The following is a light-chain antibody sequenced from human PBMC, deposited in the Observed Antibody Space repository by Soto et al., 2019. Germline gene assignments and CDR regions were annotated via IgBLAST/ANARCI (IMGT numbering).Light chain of an antibody. Sequence: IVLTQSPGTLSLSPGERATLSCRASQSVSSGNLAWYQQKPGQAPRLLIFGALSRATGIPDRFTGSGSGTDFTLTTSRLEPEDFAVYFCQQYGTSPLSFGGGTKVEIK. CDR3: QQYGTSPLS. J-gene: IGKJ4*01. CDR1: QSVSSGN. V-gene: IGKV3-20*01. CDR2: GAL.